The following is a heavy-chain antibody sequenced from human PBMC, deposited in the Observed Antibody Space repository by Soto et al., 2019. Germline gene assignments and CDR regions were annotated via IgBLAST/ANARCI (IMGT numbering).Heavy chain of an antibody. D-gene: IGHD2-15*01. CDR3: SRADGGNPALFDP. V-gene: IGHV3-NL1*01. CDR2: IYTGGST. Sequence: GGSLRLSCAASGFTFSSYGMHWVRQAPGKGLEWVSVIYTGGSTYYADSVKGRFTFSRDNSKNTLYLQMNSLRAEDTAVYYCSRADGGNPALFDPWGQGTLVTVSS. CDR1: GFTFSSYG. J-gene: IGHJ5*02.